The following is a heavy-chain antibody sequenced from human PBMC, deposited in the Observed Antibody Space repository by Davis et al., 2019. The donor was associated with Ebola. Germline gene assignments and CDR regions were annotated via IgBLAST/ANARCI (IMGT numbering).Heavy chain of an antibody. CDR2: ISWDGGST. J-gene: IGHJ4*02. D-gene: IGHD6-13*01. CDR3: AKVGLGGSSWYEV. V-gene: IGHV3-43D*04. Sequence: PGGSLRLSCAASGFTFDDYAMHWVRQAPGKGLEWVSLISWDGGSTYYADSVKGRFTISRDNSKNTLYLQMNSLRAEDTAVYYCAKVGLGGSSWYEVWGQGTLVTVSS. CDR1: GFTFDDYA.